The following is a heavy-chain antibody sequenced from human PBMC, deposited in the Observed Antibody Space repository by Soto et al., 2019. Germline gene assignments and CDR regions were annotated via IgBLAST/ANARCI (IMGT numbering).Heavy chain of an antibody. CDR3: ARVFRPMYYFDY. V-gene: IGHV4-31*03. Sequence: SETLSLTCTVSGGSISSGGYYWSWIRQHPGKGLEWIGYIYYSGSTYYNPSLKSRVTISVDTSKNQFSLKLSSVTAADTAVYYCARVFRPMYYFDYWGQGTLVTVSS. J-gene: IGHJ4*02. D-gene: IGHD2-21*01. CDR2: IYYSGST. CDR1: GGSISSGGYY.